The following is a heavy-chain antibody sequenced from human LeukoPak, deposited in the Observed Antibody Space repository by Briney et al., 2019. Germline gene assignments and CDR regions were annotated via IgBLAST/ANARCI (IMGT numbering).Heavy chain of an antibody. V-gene: IGHV4-59*01. CDR2: IYSGGST. CDR3: AGERRGGYRFDF. D-gene: IGHD2-15*01. Sequence: PSETLSLTCTVSGGSINSYVWSWIRQPPGKGLEWIGYIYSGGSTTYNSSLKSRITISVDTSKNQFSLKLNSLTAADTAVYYCAGERRGGYRFDFWGQGALVTVSS. CDR1: GGSINSYV. J-gene: IGHJ4*02.